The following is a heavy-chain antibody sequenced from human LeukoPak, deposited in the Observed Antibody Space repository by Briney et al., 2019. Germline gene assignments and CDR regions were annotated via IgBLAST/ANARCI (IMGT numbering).Heavy chain of an antibody. J-gene: IGHJ4*02. CDR1: GFTFSSHW. CDR3: ARKRTDYDILTGLPKYFDY. CDR2: IKQDGSEK. V-gene: IGHV3-7*03. Sequence: GGSLRLSCAASGFTFSSHWMSWVRQAPGKGLEWVANIKQDGSEKYYVDSVKGRFTISRDNAKNSLYLQMNSLRAEDTAVYYCARKRTDYDILTGLPKYFDYWGQGALVTVSS. D-gene: IGHD3-9*01.